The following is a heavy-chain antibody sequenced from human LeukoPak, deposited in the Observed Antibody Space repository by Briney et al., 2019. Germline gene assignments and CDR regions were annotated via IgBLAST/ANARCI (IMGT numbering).Heavy chain of an antibody. V-gene: IGHV4-30-4*02. D-gene: IGHD1-26*01. CDR2: IYYSGST. Sequence: PSETLSLTCTVSGGSISSGDYYWSWIRQPPGKGLEWIGYIYYSGSTYYNPSLKSRVTISVDTSKNQFSLKLSSVTAADTAVYYCARSVVGATGEVPFDYWGQGTLVTVSS. CDR3: ARSVVGATGEVPFDY. J-gene: IGHJ4*02. CDR1: GGSISSGDYY.